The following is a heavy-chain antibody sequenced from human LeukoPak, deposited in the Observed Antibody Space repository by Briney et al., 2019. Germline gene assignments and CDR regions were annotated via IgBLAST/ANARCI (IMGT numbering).Heavy chain of an antibody. CDR2: ISGSGGTT. Sequence: GGSLRLSCAASGFTFGSFAMNWVRQAPGKGLEWVSSISGSGGTTYYADSVKGRFTISRDNSKNTLYLQMNSLRAEDTAVFYCAKDGGVWGQGTLVTVSS. D-gene: IGHD3-3*01. CDR3: AKDGGV. J-gene: IGHJ4*02. V-gene: IGHV3-23*01. CDR1: GFTFGSFA.